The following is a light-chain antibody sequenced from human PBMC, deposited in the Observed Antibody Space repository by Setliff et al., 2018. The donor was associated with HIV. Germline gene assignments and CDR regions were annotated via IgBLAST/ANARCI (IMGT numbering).Light chain of an antibody. Sequence: SVLTQPASVSGSPGQSITISCTGTSNDVGDYNYVSWYQQHPGKAPKLMIYEVTNRPSGVSNRFSASKSGNTASLTISGLQAEDEADYYCSSFTSSGTYVFGTGTKVTVL. CDR3: SSFTSSGTYV. CDR1: SNDVGDYNY. J-gene: IGLJ1*01. CDR2: EVT. V-gene: IGLV2-14*01.